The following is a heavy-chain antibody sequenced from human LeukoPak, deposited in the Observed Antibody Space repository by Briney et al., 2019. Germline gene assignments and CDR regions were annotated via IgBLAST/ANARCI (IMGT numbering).Heavy chain of an antibody. CDR2: IYSGGTT. D-gene: IGHD6-25*01. CDR1: GFTVSSNY. CDR3: AGRNAHSSAWHPSTFDI. V-gene: IGHV3-66*01. J-gene: IGHJ3*02. Sequence: GGSLRLSCAASGFTVSSNYMNWVRQAPGKGLEWVSIIYSGGTTYYADSVKGRFTISRDNSKNTLYLQMNSLRVEDTAVYYCAGRNAHSSAWHPSTFDIWGQGTMVTVSS.